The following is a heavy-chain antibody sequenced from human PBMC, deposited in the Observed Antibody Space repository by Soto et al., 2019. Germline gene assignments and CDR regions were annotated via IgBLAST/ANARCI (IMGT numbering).Heavy chain of an antibody. CDR3: AKMGGSGSYYNIAPDANWFDP. J-gene: IGHJ5*02. CDR1: GFTFSSYA. Sequence: GGSLRLSCAASGFTFSSYAMSWVRQAPGKGLEWVSAISGSGGSTYYADSVKGRFTISRDNSKNTLYLQMNSLRAEDTAVYYCAKMGGSGSYYNIAPDANWFDPWGQGTLVTVSS. D-gene: IGHD3-10*01. CDR2: ISGSGGST. V-gene: IGHV3-23*01.